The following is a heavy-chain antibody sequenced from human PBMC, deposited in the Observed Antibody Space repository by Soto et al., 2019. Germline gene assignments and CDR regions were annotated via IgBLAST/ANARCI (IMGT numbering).Heavy chain of an antibody. Sequence: SETLSLTCAVSGYSISSGYYWGWIRQSPGKGLEWIGSIYHSGSTYYNPSLKSRVIISVDTSKNQFSLKLSAVTAADTAVYYCARLAPIAAADGMDVWGQGTTVTV. CDR1: GYSISSGYY. CDR2: IYHSGST. V-gene: IGHV4-38-2*01. J-gene: IGHJ6*02. D-gene: IGHD6-13*01. CDR3: ARLAPIAAADGMDV.